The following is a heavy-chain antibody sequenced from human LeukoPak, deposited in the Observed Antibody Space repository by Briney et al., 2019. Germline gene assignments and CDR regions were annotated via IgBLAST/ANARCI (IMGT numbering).Heavy chain of an antibody. D-gene: IGHD2/OR15-2a*01. Sequence: PSETLSLTCTVSGGSITNNSYYWGWIRQPPGKGLEWIGSIYYSGSTYCNPSLKSRVTISVDTSKNQFSLKLSSVTAADTAVYYCARGYGNEYYSRGYFDYWGQGTLVTVSS. V-gene: IGHV4-39*07. J-gene: IGHJ4*02. CDR1: GGSITNNSYY. CDR3: ARGYGNEYYSRGYFDY. CDR2: IYYSGST.